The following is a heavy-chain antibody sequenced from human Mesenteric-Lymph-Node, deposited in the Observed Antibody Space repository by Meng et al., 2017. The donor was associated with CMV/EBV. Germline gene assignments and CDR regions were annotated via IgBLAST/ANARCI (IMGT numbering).Heavy chain of an antibody. CDR2: INSDGSST. CDR3: ARSITEAIKPFYYYYGMDV. D-gene: IGHD3-16*01. CDR1: GFTFSSYW. Sequence: GESLKISCAASGFTFSSYWMHWVRQAPGKGLVWVSRINSDGSSTSYADSVKGRFTIPRDNAKNTLYLQMNSLRAEDTAVYYCARSITEAIKPFYYYYGMDVWGQGTTVTVSS. V-gene: IGHV3-74*01. J-gene: IGHJ6*02.